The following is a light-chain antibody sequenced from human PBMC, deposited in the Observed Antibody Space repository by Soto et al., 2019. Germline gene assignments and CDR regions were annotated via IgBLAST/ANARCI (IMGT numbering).Light chain of an antibody. V-gene: IGKV3-20*01. CDR1: QSVSSY. CDR3: QQYGSSPPIT. J-gene: IGKJ5*01. CDR2: DAS. Sequence: EMVLTQSPDTLSVSPGERATLSCRASQSVSSYLAWYQQKPGQAPRLLIYDASNRATGIPARFSGSGSGTDFTLTISRLEPEDFAVYYCQQYGSSPPITFGQGTRLEIK.